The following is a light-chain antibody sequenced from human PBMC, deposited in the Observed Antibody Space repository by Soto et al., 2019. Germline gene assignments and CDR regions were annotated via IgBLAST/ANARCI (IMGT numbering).Light chain of an antibody. CDR2: GAS. V-gene: IGKV3-20*01. CDR1: QSISSSY. J-gene: IGKJ1*01. Sequence: EIVLSHSPGTLSLSPLERATLSFMASQSISSSYLSWYQQRPGQAPRLLIYGASSRATGIPDRFSGSGSGTEFTLTISRLEPEDFAVYYCQQYGSSSWTFGQGTKVDIK. CDR3: QQYGSSSWT.